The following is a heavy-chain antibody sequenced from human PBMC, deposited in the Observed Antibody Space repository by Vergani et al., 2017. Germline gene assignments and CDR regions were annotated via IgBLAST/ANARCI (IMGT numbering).Heavy chain of an antibody. V-gene: IGHV3-23*01. CDR1: GFTFSACP. J-gene: IGHJ4*02. CDR3: AKEGMITFGGVIAY. D-gene: IGHD3-16*02. Sequence: EVQLLQSGGGVIQPGGSVRLSCAASGFTFSACPMTWVRQAPGKGLEWVSAISARYPSTYYADSVKGRFTISRDNSKNMLYLQMNSLRAEDTAVYYCAKEGMITFGGVIAYWGQGTLVTVSS. CDR2: ISARYPST.